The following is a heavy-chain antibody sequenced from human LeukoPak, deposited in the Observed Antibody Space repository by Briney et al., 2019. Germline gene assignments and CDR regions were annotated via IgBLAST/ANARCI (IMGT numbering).Heavy chain of an antibody. CDR2: ISGSGGST. V-gene: IGHV3-23*01. CDR1: GFTFSSYA. D-gene: IGHD2-2*01. CDR3: ARGKNRPYCSSTSCQYYYYGMDV. J-gene: IGHJ6*02. Sequence: GGSLRLSCAASGFTFSSYAMSWVRQAPGKGLEWVSAISGSGGSTYYADSVKGRFTISRDNSKNTLYLQMNSLRAEDTAVYYCARGKNRPYCSSTSCQYYYYGMDVWGQGTTVTVSS.